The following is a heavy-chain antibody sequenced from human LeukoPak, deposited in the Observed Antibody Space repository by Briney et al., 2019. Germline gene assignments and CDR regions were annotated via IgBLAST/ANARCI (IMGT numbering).Heavy chain of an antibody. D-gene: IGHD3-22*01. J-gene: IGHJ3*02. CDR3: ARDFPRYYYDSNDLDI. Sequence: PGGSLRLSCAASGFTFSSYWMSWVRQAPGKGLGWVANIKQDGSEKYYVDSVKGRFTISRDNAKNSLYLQMNSLRAEDTAVYYCARDFPRYYYDSNDLDIWGQGTMVTVSS. V-gene: IGHV3-7*01. CDR2: IKQDGSEK. CDR1: GFTFSSYW.